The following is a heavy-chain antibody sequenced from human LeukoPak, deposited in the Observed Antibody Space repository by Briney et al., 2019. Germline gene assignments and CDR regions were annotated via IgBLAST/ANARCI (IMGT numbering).Heavy chain of an antibody. CDR3: ASGSGYYGDPPFDY. V-gene: IGHV3-30-3*01. CDR2: ISYDGSNK. D-gene: IGHD3-22*01. J-gene: IGHJ4*02. Sequence: GGSLRLSCAVSGFTFSIYAMSWVRQAPGKGLEWVAVISYDGSNKYYADSVKGRFTISRDNSKNTLYLQMNSLRAEDTAVYYCASGSGYYGDPPFDYWGQGTLVTVSS. CDR1: GFTFSIYA.